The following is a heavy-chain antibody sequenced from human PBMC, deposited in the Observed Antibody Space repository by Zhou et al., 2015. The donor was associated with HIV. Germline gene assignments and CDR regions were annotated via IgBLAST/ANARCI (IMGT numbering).Heavy chain of an antibody. CDR2: IIPIFGTA. J-gene: IGHJ4*02. CDR1: GGTFSSYA. Sequence: QVQLVQSGAEVKKPGSSVKVSCKASGGTFSSYAISWVRQAPGQGLEWMGGIIPIFGTANYAQKFQGRVTITADESTSTAYMELSSLRSEDTAVYYCASRPRLNYYDSSGYYYFDYWGQGTLVTVSS. CDR3: ASRPRLNYYDSSGYYYFDY. D-gene: IGHD3-22*01. V-gene: IGHV1-69*01.